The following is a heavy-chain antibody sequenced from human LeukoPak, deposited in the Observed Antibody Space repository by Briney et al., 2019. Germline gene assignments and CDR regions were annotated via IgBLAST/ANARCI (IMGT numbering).Heavy chain of an antibody. CDR1: GFIFSSYT. D-gene: IGHD6-13*01. Sequence: PGGSLRLSCATSGFIFSSYTMSWVRQAPGKGLEWVSSISSSSSYIFHSDSVKGRFTISRDNAKNSLYLQMNSLRADDTAMYYCSRLAGAGTSFYGMDVWGKGTTVTVSS. CDR3: SRLAGAGTSFYGMDV. CDR2: ISSSSSYI. V-gene: IGHV3-21*01. J-gene: IGHJ6*04.